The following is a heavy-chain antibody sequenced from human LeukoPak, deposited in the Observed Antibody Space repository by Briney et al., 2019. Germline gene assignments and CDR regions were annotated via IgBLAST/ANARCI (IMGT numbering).Heavy chain of an antibody. D-gene: IGHD5-18*01. Sequence: PSENLSLTCTVSGGSISSYYWSWIRQPPGKGLEWIGYIYYSGSTNYNPSLKSRVTISVDTSKNQFSLKLSSVTAADTAVYYCARTSQLWLTAFDYWGQGTLVTVSS. CDR1: GGSISSYY. V-gene: IGHV4-59*01. CDR3: ARTSQLWLTAFDY. CDR2: IYYSGST. J-gene: IGHJ4*02.